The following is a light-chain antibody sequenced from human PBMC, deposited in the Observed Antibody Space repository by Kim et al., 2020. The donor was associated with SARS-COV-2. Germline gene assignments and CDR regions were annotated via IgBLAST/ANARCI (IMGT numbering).Light chain of an antibody. J-gene: IGLJ3*02. CDR3: SSYTSYNIRV. Sequence: GQSITIACTGTTSDIGGYKFVSWYQQHPGKAPRLMIYDVSKRPSGVSNRFSGSKSGNTASLTISGLQAEDEADYYCSSYTSYNIRVFGAGTKVTVL. V-gene: IGLV2-14*04. CDR1: TSDIGGYKF. CDR2: DVS.